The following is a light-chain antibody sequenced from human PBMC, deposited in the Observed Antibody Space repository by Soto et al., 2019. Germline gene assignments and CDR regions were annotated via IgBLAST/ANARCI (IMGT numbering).Light chain of an antibody. V-gene: IGKV3-11*01. CDR2: DAS. CDR3: QPRRT. J-gene: IGKJ1*01. Sequence: EIVLTQSPATLSLSPGERATLSCRASQSVSSYLAWYQQKPGQAPRLLIYDASNRATGIPARFSGSGSGTDFTLTISSLEPEDFAVYYCQPRRTFGQGTKVEIK. CDR1: QSVSSY.